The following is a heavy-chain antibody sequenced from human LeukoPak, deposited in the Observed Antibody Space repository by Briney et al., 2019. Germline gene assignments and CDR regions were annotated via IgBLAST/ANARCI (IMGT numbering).Heavy chain of an antibody. CDR2: IKPNSGGT. CDR3: ARSHFVVVATAFGGY. J-gene: IGHJ4*02. D-gene: IGHD1-26*01. Sequence: ASVKVSCKASGYTFTGYYMHWVRQARGQGLEWMGRIKPNSGGTNHAQKFQDRVTMTWDTSISSAHTELSRLRSDDTAVYSCARSHFVVVATAFGGYWGQGTLVTVSS. CDR1: GYTFTGYY. V-gene: IGHV1-2*06.